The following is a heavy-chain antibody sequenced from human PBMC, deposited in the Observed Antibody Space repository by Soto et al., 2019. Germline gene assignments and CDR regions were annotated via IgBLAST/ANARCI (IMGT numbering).Heavy chain of an antibody. V-gene: IGHV3-7*01. CDR1: GFTFSSYW. J-gene: IGHJ1*01. CDR3: ARVAVVVIDIKYFQH. Sequence: EVQLVESGGGLVQPGGSLRLSCAASGFTFSSYWMSWVRQAPGKGPEWVANIKQDGSEKYYVDSVKGRFTISRDNAKNSLYLQMNSLRAEDTAVYYCARVAVVVIDIKYFQHWGQGTLVTVSS. D-gene: IGHD2-21*01. CDR2: IKQDGSEK.